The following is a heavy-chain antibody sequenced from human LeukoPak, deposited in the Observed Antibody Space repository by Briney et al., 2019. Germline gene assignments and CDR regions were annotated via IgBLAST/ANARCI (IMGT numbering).Heavy chain of an antibody. CDR3: ASARDAFDI. CDR2: IYDSGST. J-gene: IGHJ3*02. V-gene: IGHV4-30-2*01. Sequence: SETLSLTCTVSGGSISSGGYYWSWIRQPPGKGLEWIGYIYDSGSTYYNPSLKSRVTISVDRSKNYFFLKLTSVTAADTAVYYCASARDAFDIWGQGTMVTVSS. CDR1: GGSISSGGYY.